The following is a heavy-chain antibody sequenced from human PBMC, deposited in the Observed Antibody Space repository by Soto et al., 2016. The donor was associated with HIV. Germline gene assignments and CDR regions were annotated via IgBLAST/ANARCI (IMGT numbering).Heavy chain of an antibody. Sequence: EVQLVESGGGVVQPGGSLKLFCEASGFTFSASAIHWVRQASGKGLEWLGRIRSKANNYATSYAVSLKGRFTVSRDESKNMAYLEMKDLETEDTAVYYCARVGVAWSTPWGQGTLVTVSS. J-gene: IGHJ4*02. CDR2: IRSKANNYAT. D-gene: IGHD2-15*01. V-gene: IGHV3-73*01. CDR1: GFTFSASA. CDR3: ARVGVAWSTP.